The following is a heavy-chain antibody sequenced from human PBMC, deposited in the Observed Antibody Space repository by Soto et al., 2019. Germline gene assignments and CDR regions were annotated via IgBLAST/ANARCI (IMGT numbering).Heavy chain of an antibody. CDR2: IKHDTSEA. D-gene: IGHD3-16*02. CDR1: GFKFSDYW. V-gene: IGHV3-7*03. J-gene: IGHJ4*02. CDR3: ARDGLLFSGPYRPSRFDY. Sequence: PGGSLRLSSAASGFKFSDYWMSWVRQAPGKGLEWVGNIKHDTSEAHYADSVKGRFTITRDNIKNFLFLQMNGLRSDDTASYYCARDGLLFSGPYRPSRFDYWGLGTLVTVSS.